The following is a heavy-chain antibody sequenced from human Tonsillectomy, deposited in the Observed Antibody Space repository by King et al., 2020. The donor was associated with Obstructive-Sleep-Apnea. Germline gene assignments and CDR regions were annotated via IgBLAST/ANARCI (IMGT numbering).Heavy chain of an antibody. D-gene: IGHD3-9*01. Sequence: QLQESGPGLVKPSETLSLTCTVSGGSISSSSYYWGWIRQPPGKGLEWIGSIYYSGSTYYNPSLKSRVTISVDTSKNQFSLKLSSVTAADTAVYYCARDYDILTGELDYWGQGTLVTVSS. V-gene: IGHV4-39*07. J-gene: IGHJ4*02. CDR3: ARDYDILTGELDY. CDR1: GGSISSSSYY. CDR2: IYYSGST.